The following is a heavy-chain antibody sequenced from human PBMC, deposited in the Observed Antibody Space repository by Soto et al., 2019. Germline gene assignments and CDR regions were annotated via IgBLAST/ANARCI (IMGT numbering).Heavy chain of an antibody. CDR3: AVVPAANGHYGMDV. D-gene: IGHD2-2*01. V-gene: IGHV3-48*01. CDR1: GFRFSSYG. CDR2: ISSSSSTI. J-gene: IGHJ6*02. Sequence: PGGSLRLSCRTSGFRFSSYGMHWVRQAPGKGLEWVSYISSSSSTIYYADSVKGRFTISRDNAKNSLYLQMNSLRAEDTAVYYCAVVPAANGHYGMDVWGQGTTVTVSS.